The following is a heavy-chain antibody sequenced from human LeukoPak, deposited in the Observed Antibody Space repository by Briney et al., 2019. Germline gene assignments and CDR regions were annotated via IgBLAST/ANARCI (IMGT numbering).Heavy chain of an antibody. V-gene: IGHV4-59*08. CDR2: IYYTGNT. CDR3: ARMGSGWYYLDY. J-gene: IGHJ4*02. D-gene: IGHD6-19*01. Sequence: SETLSLTCTVSSGSINTYYWTWIRQAPGKGLEWIGYIYYTGNTNYNPSLKSRVTISVDTSKNQFSLKLSSVTAADTAVYYCARMGSGWYYLDYWGQGTLVTVSS. CDR1: SGSINTYY.